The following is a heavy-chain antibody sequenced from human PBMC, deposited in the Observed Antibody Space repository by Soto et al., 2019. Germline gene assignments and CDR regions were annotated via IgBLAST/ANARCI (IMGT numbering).Heavy chain of an antibody. CDR3: ARPLGYCISTSCRHNDYGMDV. J-gene: IGHJ6*02. CDR2: ISYDGSNK. V-gene: IGHV3-30-3*01. D-gene: IGHD2-2*01. CDR1: GFTFSSYA. Sequence: QVQLVESGGGVVQPGRSLRLSCAASGFTFSSYAMHWVRQAPGKGLEWVAVISYDGSNKYYADSVKGRFTISRDNSKKTLYLQMNSLRAEDTAVYYCARPLGYCISTSCRHNDYGMDVWGQGTTVTVSS.